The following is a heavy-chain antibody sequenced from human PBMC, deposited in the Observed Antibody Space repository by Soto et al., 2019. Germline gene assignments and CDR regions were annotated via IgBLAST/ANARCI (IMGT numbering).Heavy chain of an antibody. CDR2: INPNSGGT. D-gene: IGHD4-4*01. V-gene: IGHV1-2*04. J-gene: IGHJ6*02. Sequence: ASVKVSCKASGYTFTGYYMLWVRQAPGQGLEWMGWINPNSGGTNYAQKFQGWVTMTRDTSISTAYMELSRLGSDDTAVYYCARGLQGIYYYYYGMDVWGQGTTVTVSS. CDR3: ARGLQGIYYYYYGMDV. CDR1: GYTFTGYY.